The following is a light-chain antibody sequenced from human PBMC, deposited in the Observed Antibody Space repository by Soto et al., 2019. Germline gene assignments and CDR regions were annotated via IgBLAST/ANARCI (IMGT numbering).Light chain of an antibody. J-gene: IGKJ3*01. CDR2: AAS. V-gene: IGKV1-39*01. CDR1: QNIGTF. Sequence: DIQMTQSPSALSASVGDRVIISCRTTQNIGTFLSWYQQRPGRAPNLLIYAASRVQSGVPSRFSASGTGTNFTRTINGLQPEDFATYFCQQSYTSLFAFGPGTTVHVK. CDR3: QQSYTSLFA.